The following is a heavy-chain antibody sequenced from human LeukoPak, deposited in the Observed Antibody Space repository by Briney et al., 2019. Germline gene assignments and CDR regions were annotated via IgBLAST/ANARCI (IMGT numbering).Heavy chain of an antibody. Sequence: GGSLRLSCAASGFTFSSYAMIWVRQAPGKGLEWVSAISGSGGSTYYADSVKGRFTISRDNSKNTLYLQMNSLRAEDTAVYYCAKDAPKGIAVAGTEYFDYWGQGTLVTVSS. CDR3: AKDAPKGIAVAGTEYFDY. J-gene: IGHJ4*02. CDR2: ISGSGGST. CDR1: GFTFSSYA. D-gene: IGHD6-19*01. V-gene: IGHV3-23*01.